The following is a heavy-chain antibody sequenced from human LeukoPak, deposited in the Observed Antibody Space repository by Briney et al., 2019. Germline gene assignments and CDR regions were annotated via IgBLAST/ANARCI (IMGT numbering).Heavy chain of an antibody. V-gene: IGHV1-18*01. J-gene: IGHJ3*02. CDR1: GYTFTTYG. CDR2: ITGYNGNT. Sequence: ASVKVSCKASGYTFTTYGISWVRQAPGQGLEWMGWITGYNGNTKYVQKFQGRVTMTTDTPTTTAYMELRNLRSDDTAVYYCARDSRSLDAFDTWGQGTMVTVSS. CDR3: ARDSRSLDAFDT.